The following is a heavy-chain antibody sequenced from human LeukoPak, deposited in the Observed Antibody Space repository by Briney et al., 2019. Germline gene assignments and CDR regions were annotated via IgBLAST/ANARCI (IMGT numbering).Heavy chain of an antibody. CDR2: IYYSGST. V-gene: IGHV4-30-4*08. Sequence: SETPSLTCTVSGGSIGSGDYYWSWLRQPPGKGLEWIGYIYYSGSTYYNPSLKSRVTISVDTSKNQFSLKLSSVTAADTAVYYCARDWPHRGVSSSVGTNYWGQGTLVTVSS. J-gene: IGHJ4*02. CDR1: GGSIGSGDYY. D-gene: IGHD3-3*01. CDR3: ARDWPHRGVSSSVGTNY.